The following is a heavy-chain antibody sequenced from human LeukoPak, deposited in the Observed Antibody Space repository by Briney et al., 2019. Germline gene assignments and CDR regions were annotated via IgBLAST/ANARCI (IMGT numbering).Heavy chain of an antibody. CDR3: ASRRVGPMVRENDY. CDR2: TSYSGTT. V-gene: IGHV4-39*07. Sequence: PSETLSLTCTVSGGSISGGTYLWAWIRQPPGKGLEWIGSTSYSGTTYYNPSLKSRVTISVDTSKNQFSLKLSSVTAADTAVYYCASRRVGPMVRENDYWGQGTLVTVSS. D-gene: IGHD3-10*01. J-gene: IGHJ4*02. CDR1: GGSISGGTYL.